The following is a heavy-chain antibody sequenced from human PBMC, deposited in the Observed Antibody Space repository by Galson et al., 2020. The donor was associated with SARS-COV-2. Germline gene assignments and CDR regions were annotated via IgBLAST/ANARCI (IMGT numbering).Heavy chain of an antibody. Sequence: GGSLRLCCAASGFTFSSYGMHWVRQAPGKLLEWLAVISYDGSNKYYADSVKGRFTISRDNSKNTLYLHMNSLKAEDTAVYYWASQSAGYSYGYGDVVFNPFDYWGQGTLVTVSS. D-gene: IGHD5-18*01. CDR3: ASQSAGYSYGYGDVVFNPFDY. CDR1: GFTFSSYG. V-gene: IGHV3-30*03. J-gene: IGHJ4*02. CDR2: ISYDGSNK.